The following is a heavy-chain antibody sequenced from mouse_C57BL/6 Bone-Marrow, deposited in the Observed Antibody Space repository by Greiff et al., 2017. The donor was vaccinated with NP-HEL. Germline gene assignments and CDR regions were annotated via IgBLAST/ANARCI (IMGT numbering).Heavy chain of an antibody. J-gene: IGHJ2*01. CDR3: AIYYYGSMYFDY. V-gene: IGHV1-74*01. Sequence: QVQLQQPGAELVKPGASVKVSCKASGYTFTSYWMHWVKQRPGQGLEWIGRINPSDSDTNYNQKFKGKATLTVDKSSSTAYMQLSSLTSEDSAVYYCAIYYYGSMYFDYWGQGTTLTVSS. CDR2: INPSDSDT. D-gene: IGHD1-1*01. CDR1: GYTFTSYW.